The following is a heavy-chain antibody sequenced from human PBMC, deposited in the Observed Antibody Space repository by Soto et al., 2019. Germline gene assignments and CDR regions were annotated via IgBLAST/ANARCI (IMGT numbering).Heavy chain of an antibody. V-gene: IGHV3-21*01. Sequence: GGSLRLSCAASGFTFSSYSMNWVRQAPGKGLEWVSSISSSSSYIYYADSVKGRFTISRDNAKNSLYLQMNSLRAEDTAVYYCARDPVTVTNGNWFDPWGQGTLVTVS. J-gene: IGHJ5*02. CDR3: ARDPVTVTNGNWFDP. D-gene: IGHD4-4*01. CDR2: ISSSSSYI. CDR1: GFTFSSYS.